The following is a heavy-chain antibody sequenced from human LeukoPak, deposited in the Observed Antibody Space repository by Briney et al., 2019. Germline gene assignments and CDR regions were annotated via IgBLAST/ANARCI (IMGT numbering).Heavy chain of an antibody. CDR2: ISGSGGST. CDR1: GFTFSSYA. CDR3: ARGTLWFGELRGFDY. Sequence: PGGSLRLSCAASGFTFSSYAMSWVRQAPGKGLEWVSAISGSGGSTYYADSVKGRFTISKDNAENSLYLQMNSLRAEDTAVYYCARGTLWFGELRGFDYWGQGTLVTVSS. V-gene: IGHV3-23*01. D-gene: IGHD3-10*01. J-gene: IGHJ4*02.